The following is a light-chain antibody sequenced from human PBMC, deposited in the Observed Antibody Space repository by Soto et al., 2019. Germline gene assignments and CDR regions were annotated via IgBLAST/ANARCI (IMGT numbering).Light chain of an antibody. V-gene: IGKV1D-8*01. CDR1: QGISSY. J-gene: IGKJ1*01. Sequence: VIWMTQSPSLLSASTGDRVTISCRVSQGISSYLAWYQQKPGKAPELLIYAASTLQSGVPPRFSGSGSGTDFTLTISSLQTEDVATYYCQQYYSFPWTCGQGTKVDIK. CDR3: QQYYSFPWT. CDR2: AAS.